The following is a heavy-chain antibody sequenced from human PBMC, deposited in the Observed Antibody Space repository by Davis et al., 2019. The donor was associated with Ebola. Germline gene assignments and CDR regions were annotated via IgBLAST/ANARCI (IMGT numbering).Heavy chain of an antibody. D-gene: IGHD6-19*01. CDR3: ARVRFGYSSGWSKGTYYFDY. CDR2: INPSGGST. J-gene: IGHJ4*02. Sequence: ASVKVSCKASGYTFTSYYMHWVRQPPGQGLEWMGIINPSGGSTRYAQKFQGRVTMTRDTSTSTVYMELRSLRSDDTAVYYCARVRFGYSSGWSKGTYYFDYWGQGTLVTVSS. CDR1: GYTFTSYY. V-gene: IGHV1-46*01.